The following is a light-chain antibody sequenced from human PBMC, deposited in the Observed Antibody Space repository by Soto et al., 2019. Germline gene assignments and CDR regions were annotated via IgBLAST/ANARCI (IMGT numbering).Light chain of an antibody. CDR3: QQSFSSPHT. CDR1: QGISSY. Sequence: DIQLTQSPAFLSASVGDRVTITCRASQGISSYLAWYQQKPGKAPKLLIYAASTLQSGVPSRFSGSGSGTDFTLTISSLQPEDFATYYCQQSFSSPHTFGRGTKVDI. CDR2: AAS. J-gene: IGKJ2*01. V-gene: IGKV1-39*01.